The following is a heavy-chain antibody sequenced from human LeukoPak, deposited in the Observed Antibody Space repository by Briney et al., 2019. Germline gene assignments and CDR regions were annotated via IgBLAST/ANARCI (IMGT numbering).Heavy chain of an antibody. CDR2: INHSGST. J-gene: IGHJ4*02. V-gene: IGHV4-34*01. D-gene: IGHD3-10*01. CDR1: GGSFSGYY. Sequence: SETLSLTCAVYGGSFSGYYWSWIRQPPGKGLEWIGEINHSGSTNYNPSLKSRVTISVDTSKNQFSLKLSSVTAADTAVYYCARVKYGSGRPYYFDYGGQGTLVTVSS. CDR3: ARVKYGSGRPYYFDY.